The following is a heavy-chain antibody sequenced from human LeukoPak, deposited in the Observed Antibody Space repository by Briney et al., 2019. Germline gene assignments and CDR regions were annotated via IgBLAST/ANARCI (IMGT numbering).Heavy chain of an antibody. Sequence: SETLSLTCTASGGSISSSSYYWVWIRQPPGKGLEWIGSIYYSGSTYYNPSLKSRVTISVDTSKNQFSLKLSSVTAADTAVYYCARGDYDVSFDYWGQGTLVTVSS. CDR2: IYYSGST. D-gene: IGHD4-17*01. CDR3: ARGDYDVSFDY. J-gene: IGHJ4*02. V-gene: IGHV4-39*01. CDR1: GGSISSSSYY.